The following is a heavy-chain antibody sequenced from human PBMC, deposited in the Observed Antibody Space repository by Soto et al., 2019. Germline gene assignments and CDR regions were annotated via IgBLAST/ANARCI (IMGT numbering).Heavy chain of an antibody. CDR2: IRSKSDGGTT. V-gene: IGHV3-15*01. CDR1: GFTFSNAG. Sequence: VGSLRLSCAGSGFTFSNAGMSWVRQAPGKGLEWVGRIRSKSDGGTTDYPTPVKGRFTISRDDSKNTLYLQMTSLKIEDTAVYHCTKGDRGSDMDYWGQGTLVTVSS. J-gene: IGHJ4*02. CDR3: TKGDRGSDMDY. D-gene: IGHD5-12*01.